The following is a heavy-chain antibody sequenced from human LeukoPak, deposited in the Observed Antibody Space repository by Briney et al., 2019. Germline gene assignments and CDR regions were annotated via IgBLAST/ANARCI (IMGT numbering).Heavy chain of an antibody. V-gene: IGHV3-33*06. CDR2: IWYDGSNK. Sequence: QSGGSLRLSCATSGFTFSSYTMNWVRQAPGKGLEWVAVIWYDGSNKYYADSVKGRFTISRDNSKNTLYLQMNSLRAEDTAVYYCAKDGGNSSSWYYFDYWGQGTLVTVSS. CDR3: AKDGGNSSSWYYFDY. D-gene: IGHD6-13*01. CDR1: GFTFSSYT. J-gene: IGHJ4*02.